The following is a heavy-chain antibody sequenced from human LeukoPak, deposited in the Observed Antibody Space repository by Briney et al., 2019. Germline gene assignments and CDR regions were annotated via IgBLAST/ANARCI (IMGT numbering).Heavy chain of an antibody. CDR3: ARNPGLPSGSISEDAFDI. Sequence: GGSLRLSCAASGFTVSSNYMSWVRQAPGKWLEWVSYISSSSSTIYYADSVKGRFTISRDNAKNSLYLQMNSLRAEDKAVYYCARNPGLPSGSISEDAFDIWGQGTMVTVSS. V-gene: IGHV3-48*01. CDR2: ISSSSSTI. D-gene: IGHD1-26*01. J-gene: IGHJ3*02. CDR1: GFTVSSNY.